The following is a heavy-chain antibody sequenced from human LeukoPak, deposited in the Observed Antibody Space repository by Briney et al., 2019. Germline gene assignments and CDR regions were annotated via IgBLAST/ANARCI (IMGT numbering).Heavy chain of an antibody. CDR2: IYHSGST. CDR1: GGSISSSNW. D-gene: IGHD3-10*01. Sequence: SETLSLTCAVSGGSISSSNWWSWVRPPPGKGLEWIGEIYHSGSTNYNPSLKSRVTISVDTSKNQFSLKVSSVTAADTAVYYCARVFDSGSQAYFYYMDVWGKGTTVTIFS. J-gene: IGHJ6*03. V-gene: IGHV4-4*02. CDR3: ARVFDSGSQAYFYYMDV.